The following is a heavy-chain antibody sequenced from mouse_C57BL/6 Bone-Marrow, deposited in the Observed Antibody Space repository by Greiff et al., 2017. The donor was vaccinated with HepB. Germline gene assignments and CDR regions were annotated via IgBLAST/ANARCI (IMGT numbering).Heavy chain of an antibody. D-gene: IGHD1-1*01. Sequence: EVQLQQSGAELVRPGASVKLSCTASGFNIKDDYMHWVQQRPEQGLEWIGWIDPENGDTEYASKFQGKATITADTSSNTAYLQLSSLTSEDTAVYYCTLFITTVVGVDYWGQGTTLTVSS. CDR1: GFNIKDDY. CDR3: TLFITTVVGVDY. J-gene: IGHJ2*01. V-gene: IGHV14-4*01. CDR2: IDPENGDT.